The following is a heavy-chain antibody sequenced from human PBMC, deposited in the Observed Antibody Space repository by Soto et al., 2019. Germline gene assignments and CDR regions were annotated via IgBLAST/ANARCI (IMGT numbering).Heavy chain of an antibody. CDR2: INSDGSST. J-gene: IGHJ4*02. CDR3: ARGVRYSCYVD. CDR1: GFTFSSYW. D-gene: IGHD5-12*01. Sequence: EVQLVESGGGLVQPGGSLRLSCAASGFTFSSYWMHWVRQAPGKGLVWVSRINSDGSSTSYADSVKGRFTISRDNAKNTVELQMNSLRGEDTAVYYCARGVRYSCYVDWGQGTLVTVSS. V-gene: IGHV3-74*01.